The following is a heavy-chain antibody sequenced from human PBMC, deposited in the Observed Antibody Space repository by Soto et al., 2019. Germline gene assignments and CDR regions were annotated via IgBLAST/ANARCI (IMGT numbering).Heavy chain of an antibody. J-gene: IGHJ5*02. V-gene: IGHV1-69*12. CDR2: ITPLYGTK. CDR3: ARGGTLNPFDP. Sequence: QVQLVQSGPEVKEPGSSVKVSCKTSGGTFSSYSLNWVRQAPGQGLEWMGVITPLYGTKNYAQRFRGRVPLAADESTSTVFMELTRATSDDTAVYFCARGGTLNPFDPWGQGTLVTVSS. CDR1: GGTFSSYS. D-gene: IGHD3-16*01.